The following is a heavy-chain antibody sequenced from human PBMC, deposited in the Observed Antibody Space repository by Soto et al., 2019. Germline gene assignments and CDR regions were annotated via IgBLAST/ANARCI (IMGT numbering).Heavy chain of an antibody. Sequence: EVQLVESGGGLVQPGRSLRLSCAASGFTFDDYAMHWVRQAPGKGLEWFSCISWYSGSIGYADSVKGRFTISRDNAKNSLYLQMNRLRAEDTAFDYCASRGGDYWGQGTLVTASS. CDR2: ISWYSGSI. D-gene: IGHD3-10*01. CDR1: GFTFDDYA. V-gene: IGHV3-9*01. J-gene: IGHJ4*02. CDR3: ASRGGDY.